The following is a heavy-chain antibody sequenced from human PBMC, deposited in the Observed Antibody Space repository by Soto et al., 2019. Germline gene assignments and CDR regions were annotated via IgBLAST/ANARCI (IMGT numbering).Heavy chain of an antibody. J-gene: IGHJ4*02. D-gene: IGHD3-10*01. V-gene: IGHV3-23*01. Sequence: EVQLLESGGGLVQPGGSLRLSCAASGFTFSSYAMSWVRQAPGKGLEWVSASSGSGGSTYYADSVKGRFTISRDNSKNTLYLQMNRLRAEDTAVYYCAKASGWFGEFDYWGQGTLVTVSS. CDR1: GFTFSSYA. CDR3: AKASGWFGEFDY. CDR2: SSGSGGST.